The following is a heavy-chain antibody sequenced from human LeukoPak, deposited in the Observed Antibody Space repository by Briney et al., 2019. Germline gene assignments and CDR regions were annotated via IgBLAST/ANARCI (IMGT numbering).Heavy chain of an antibody. J-gene: IGHJ4*02. CDR2: INPNSGET. CDR3: ARVLFNSGYDY. Sequence: ASMKVSCKPSGYTFTGAYVHWVRQAPGQGLEWMGWINPNSGETKFAQKFQGRVTMTRDTSISTVYMDLGGLRSDDTAVYYCARVLFNSGYDYWGQGSLVTVSS. CDR1: GYTFTGAY. V-gene: IGHV1-2*02. D-gene: IGHD3-9*01.